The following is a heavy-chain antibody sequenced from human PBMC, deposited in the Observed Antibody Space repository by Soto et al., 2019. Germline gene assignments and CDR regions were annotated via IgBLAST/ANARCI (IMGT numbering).Heavy chain of an antibody. Sequence: EVQLVQSGAEVKKPGESLKISCQGSGYSFSSYWIGWVRQMPGKGLEWMAFIDPHSNTIYRPSFESQITISADKSISTAYLQWSSLKASDTANYYCARRTYTSGWRHDLDYWGQGTLVTVSS. CDR2: IDPHSNT. V-gene: IGHV5-51*01. CDR1: GYSFSSYW. D-gene: IGHD6-19*01. CDR3: ARRTYTSGWRHDLDY. J-gene: IGHJ4*02.